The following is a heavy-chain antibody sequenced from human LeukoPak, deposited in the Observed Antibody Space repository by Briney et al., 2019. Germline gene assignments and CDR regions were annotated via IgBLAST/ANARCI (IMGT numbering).Heavy chain of an antibody. CDR1: GGSISSSSHY. J-gene: IGHJ5*02. V-gene: IGHV4-39*02. Sequence: SETLSLTCTVSGGSISSSSHYWGWIRQPPGKGLEWIGSIYYSGSTYYNPSLKSRVTISVDTSKNQFSLKLSSVTAADTAVYYCAREIIAAHNWFDPWGQGTLVTVSS. CDR2: IYYSGST. D-gene: IGHD6-6*01. CDR3: AREIIAAHNWFDP.